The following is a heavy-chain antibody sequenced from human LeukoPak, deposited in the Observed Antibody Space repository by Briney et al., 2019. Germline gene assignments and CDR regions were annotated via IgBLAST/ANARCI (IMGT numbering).Heavy chain of an antibody. CDR3: TRRRTSMGAAGIDY. CDR2: IKDERNSDTT. V-gene: IGHV3-72*01. Sequence: PGGSLRLSCDVSGFPLIDQYLFWVRQAPGKGLEWVGRIKDERNSDTTDYVASVEGIFTISRDDSRNSVYLQMTSPKTEDTGMSYCTRRRTSMGAAGIDYWGQGTLVAVST. J-gene: IGHJ4*02. CDR1: GFPLIDQY. D-gene: IGHD6-13*01.